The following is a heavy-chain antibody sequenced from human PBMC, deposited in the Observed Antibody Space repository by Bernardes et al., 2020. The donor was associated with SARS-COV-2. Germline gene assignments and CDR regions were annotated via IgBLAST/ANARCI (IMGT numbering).Heavy chain of an antibody. CDR3: ARAAYCSSTSCYFWDYYYYMDV. CDR2: IYYSGST. J-gene: IGHJ6*03. CDR1: GGSISSYY. V-gene: IGHV4-59*01. D-gene: IGHD2-2*01. Sequence: SETLSLTCTVSGGSISSYYWSWIRQPPGKGLEWIGYIYYSGSTNYNPSLKSRVTISVDTSKNQFSLKLSSVTAADTAVYYCARAAYCSSTSCYFWDYYYYMDVWGKGTTVTVSS.